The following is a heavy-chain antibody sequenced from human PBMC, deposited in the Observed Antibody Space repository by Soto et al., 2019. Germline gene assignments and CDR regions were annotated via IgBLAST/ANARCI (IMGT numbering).Heavy chain of an antibody. D-gene: IGHD2-15*01. CDR3: ARADCSGGSCYSGACDY. Sequence: QVQLQESGPGLVKPSQTLSLTCAVSGGSISSGGYYWSWISQHPGQGLEWSGYIYYSGSTYHNPSRKSRVTISVDTSKNQFSLKLSSVTAADTAVYYCARADCSGGSCYSGACDYWGQGILVTVSS. CDR1: GGSISSGGYY. CDR2: IYYSGST. V-gene: IGHV4-31*11. J-gene: IGHJ4*02.